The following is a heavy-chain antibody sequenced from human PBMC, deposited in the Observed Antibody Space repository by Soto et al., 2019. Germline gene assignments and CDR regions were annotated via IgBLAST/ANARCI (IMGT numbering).Heavy chain of an antibody. CDR3: AGRLSSPYAFDI. V-gene: IGHV5-51*01. D-gene: IGHD6-13*01. CDR1: GYSFSSYW. CDR2: IYPGDSDT. Sequence: GASLKISCKGSGYSFSSYWIGWVRQMPGKGLEWMGIIYPGDSDTRYSPSFQGQVTISADESISTAYLQWSSLKASDTAMYYCAGRLSSPYAFDIWGQGTMVIVSS. J-gene: IGHJ3*02.